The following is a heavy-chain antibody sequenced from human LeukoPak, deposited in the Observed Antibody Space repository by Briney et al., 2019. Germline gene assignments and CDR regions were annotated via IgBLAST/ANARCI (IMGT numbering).Heavy chain of an antibody. V-gene: IGHV4-34*01. J-gene: IGHJ4*02. D-gene: IGHD3-10*01. Sequence: SETLSLTCAVYGGSFSGYYWSWIRQPPGKGLEWIGEINHSGSTNYNPSLKSRVTISVDTSKNQFSLKLSSVTAADTAVYYCARDTYRGVWDYWGQGTLVTVSS. CDR1: GGSFSGYY. CDR3: ARDTYRGVWDY. CDR2: INHSGST.